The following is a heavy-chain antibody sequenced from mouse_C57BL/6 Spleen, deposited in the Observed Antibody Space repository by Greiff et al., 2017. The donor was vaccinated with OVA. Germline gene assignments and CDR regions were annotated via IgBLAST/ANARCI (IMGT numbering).Heavy chain of an antibody. Sequence: QVQLQQSGPELVKPGASVKNSCKASGYAFSSSWMNWVKQRPGKGLEWIGRIYPGDGDTNYNGKFKGKATLTADKSSSTAYMQLSSLTSEDSAVYFCARDYYGSSYTYYYAMDYWGQGTSVTVSS. CDR3: ARDYYGSSYTYYYAMDY. J-gene: IGHJ4*01. CDR2: IYPGDGDT. CDR1: GYAFSSSW. V-gene: IGHV1-82*01. D-gene: IGHD1-1*01.